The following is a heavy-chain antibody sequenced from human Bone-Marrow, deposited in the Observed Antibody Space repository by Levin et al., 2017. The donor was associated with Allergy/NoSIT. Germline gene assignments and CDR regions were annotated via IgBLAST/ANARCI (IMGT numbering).Heavy chain of an antibody. CDR2: VYYNGNT. CDR3: AMSRGYAIGPASFDF. CDR1: GDPMKSYY. J-gene: IGHJ4*02. V-gene: IGHV4-59*12. D-gene: IGHD2-15*01. Sequence: KTSETLSLTCAVSGDPMKSYYWNWIRQSPGRGLEYIGSVYYNGNTRYSSSLRSRVTISVDTSKKNFSLHWRSVTAAATAIYYCAMSRGYAIGPASFDFWGQGTRVTVSS.